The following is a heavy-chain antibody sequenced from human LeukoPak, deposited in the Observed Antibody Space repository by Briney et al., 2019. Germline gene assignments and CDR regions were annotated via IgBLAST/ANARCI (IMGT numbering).Heavy chain of an antibody. CDR1: GFTLSSYE. Sequence: GSLRLSCAASGFTLSSYEMNWVRQPPGKGLEWIGEINHSGSTNYNPSLKSRVTISVDTSKNQFSLKLSSVTAADTAVYYCARGRSYDYVWGSYRPRYYYYMDVWGKGTTVTVSS. CDR3: ARGRSYDYVWGSYRPRYYYYMDV. V-gene: IGHV4-34*01. CDR2: INHSGST. D-gene: IGHD3-16*02. J-gene: IGHJ6*03.